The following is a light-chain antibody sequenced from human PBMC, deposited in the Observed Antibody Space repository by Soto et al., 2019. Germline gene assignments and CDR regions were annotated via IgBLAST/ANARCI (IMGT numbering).Light chain of an antibody. CDR1: QSVSSY. CDR3: QQRSNWPTWT. V-gene: IGKV3-11*01. Sequence: ENVLTQSPGTLSLSPGERATLSCRASQSVSSYLAWYQQKPGQAPRLLIYDASNRATGIPARFSGSGSGTDFTLTISSLEPEDFAVYYCQQRSNWPTWTFGQGTKVDI. CDR2: DAS. J-gene: IGKJ1*01.